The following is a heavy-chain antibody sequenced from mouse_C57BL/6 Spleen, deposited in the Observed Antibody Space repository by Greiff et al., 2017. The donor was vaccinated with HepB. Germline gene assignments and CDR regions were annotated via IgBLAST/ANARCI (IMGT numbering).Heavy chain of an antibody. J-gene: IGHJ3*01. CDR2: INPNYGTT. V-gene: IGHV1-39*01. Sequence: QLQESGPELVKPGASVKISCKASGYSFTDYNMNWVKQSNGKSLEWIGVINPNYGTTSYNQKFKGKATLTVDQSSSTAYMQLNSLTSEDSAVYYWASESLQLAWFAYWGQGTLVTVAA. CDR1: GYSFTDYN. D-gene: IGHD6-2*01. CDR3: ASESLQLAWFAY.